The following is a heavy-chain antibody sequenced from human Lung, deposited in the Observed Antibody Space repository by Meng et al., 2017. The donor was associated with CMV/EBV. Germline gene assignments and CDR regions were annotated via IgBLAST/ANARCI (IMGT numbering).Heavy chain of an antibody. J-gene: IGHJ6*02. Sequence: SETLSLTCAVYGGSFSGYYWSWIRQPPGKGLEWIGEIKHSGSTNYNPSLKSRVTISVDTSKNQFSLKLSSVTAADTAVYSCARSKRNNYYGSGSYSKNYGMDVWGQGTTVXVSS. CDR1: GGSFSGYY. D-gene: IGHD3-10*01. CDR2: IKHSGST. V-gene: IGHV4-34*01. CDR3: ARSKRNNYYGSGSYSKNYGMDV.